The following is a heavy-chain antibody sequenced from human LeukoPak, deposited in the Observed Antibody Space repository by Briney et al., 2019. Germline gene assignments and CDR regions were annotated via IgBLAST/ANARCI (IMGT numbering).Heavy chain of an antibody. CDR2: ISAYNGNT. CDR1: GYTFTSYG. D-gene: IGHD1-14*01. Sequence: ASVKVSCKASGYTFTSYGISWVRQAPGQGLEWMGWISAYNGNTNYAQKLQGRVTMTTDTSTSTAYMELRSLRSDDTAVYYCARDLPWGITEYNWFDPWGQGTLVTVSS. V-gene: IGHV1-18*01. J-gene: IGHJ5*02. CDR3: ARDLPWGITEYNWFDP.